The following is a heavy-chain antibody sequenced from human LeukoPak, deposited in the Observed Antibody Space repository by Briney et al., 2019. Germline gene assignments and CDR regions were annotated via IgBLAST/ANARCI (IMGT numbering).Heavy chain of an antibody. CDR3: AKDGQLGGSSWFTLYFDY. Sequence: PGGSLRLSCAASGFTFSNAWMNWVRQAPGKGLEWVGRIKSKTDGGTTEYAAPVKGRFTISRDDSKNTLYLQMNSLRPEDTAVYYCAKDGQLGGSSWFTLYFDYWGQGTLVTVSS. CDR2: IKSKTDGGTT. CDR1: GFTFSNAW. J-gene: IGHJ4*02. D-gene: IGHD6-13*01. V-gene: IGHV3-15*01.